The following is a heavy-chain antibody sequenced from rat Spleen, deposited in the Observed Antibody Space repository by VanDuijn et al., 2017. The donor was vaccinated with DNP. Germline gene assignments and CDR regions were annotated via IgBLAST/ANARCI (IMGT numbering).Heavy chain of an antibody. Sequence: QVQLKESGPGLVRPSETLSLTCTVSGFSLTNYHVHWVRQPPGKGLEWMGRIQSGGNTDYNSALKSRLSISRDTSQSQVFLKVNSLQTEDTATYDCARDLIIRDTTSAMDVWGQGTSVTVSS. CDR3: ARDLIIRDTTSAMDV. J-gene: IGHJ4*01. CDR1: GFSLTNYH. D-gene: IGHD4-3*01. CDR2: IQSGGNT. V-gene: IGHV2-27*01.